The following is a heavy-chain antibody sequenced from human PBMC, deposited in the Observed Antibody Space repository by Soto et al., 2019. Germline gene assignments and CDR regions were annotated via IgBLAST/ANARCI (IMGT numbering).Heavy chain of an antibody. CDR3: AKGLRYLNYLAY. CDR2: ISSSSSYI. D-gene: IGHD3-9*01. CDR1: GFTFSSYS. Sequence: GGSLRLSCAASGFTFSSYSMNWVRQAPGKGLEWVSSISSSSSYIYYADSVKGRFTISRDNSKNTLYLQMNSLRAEDTAVYYCAKGLRYLNYLAYWGQGTLVTVSS. J-gene: IGHJ4*02. V-gene: IGHV3-21*04.